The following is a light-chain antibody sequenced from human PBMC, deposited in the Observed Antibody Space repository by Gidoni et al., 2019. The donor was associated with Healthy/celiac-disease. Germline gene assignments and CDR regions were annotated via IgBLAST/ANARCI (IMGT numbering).Light chain of an antibody. J-gene: IGLJ2*01. Sequence: QSVLTQPPSASGAPGQGVSLSCSGSSPNIGFNTVNWYQQLPGTAPKLLIYINDQRPSGVPDRFSGSKSGTSAALAISGLQSEDEAHYYCTAWDETLDGLVFGGGTKLTVL. CDR2: IND. CDR3: TAWDETLDGLV. CDR1: SPNIGFNT. V-gene: IGLV1-44*01.